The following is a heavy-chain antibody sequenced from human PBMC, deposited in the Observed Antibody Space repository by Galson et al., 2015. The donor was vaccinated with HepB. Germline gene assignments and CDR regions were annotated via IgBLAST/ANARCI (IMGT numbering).Heavy chain of an antibody. J-gene: IGHJ4*02. Sequence: CKASGYTFTSYYMHWVRQAPGQGLEWMGIINPSGGSTSYAQKFQGRVTMTRDTSTSTVYMELSSLRSVDTAVYYCARGGYYDSSGYYYCHYWGQGTLVTVSS. CDR1: GYTFTSYY. V-gene: IGHV1-46*03. CDR2: INPSGGST. CDR3: ARGGYYDSSGYYYCHY. D-gene: IGHD3-22*01.